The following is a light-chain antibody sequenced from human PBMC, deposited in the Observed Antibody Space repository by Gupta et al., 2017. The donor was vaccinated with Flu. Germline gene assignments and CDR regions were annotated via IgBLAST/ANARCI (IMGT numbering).Light chain of an antibody. Sequence: ELIQPTSVSVSPGQTASITCSGDKLGDKYAFWYQQKAGQSPVLVIYQDTKRPSGIPDRCSGSNSGNKATLSISGTQAMDEADYYCQAWDSATALVFGGGTKLTVL. V-gene: IGLV3-1*01. CDR1: KLGDKY. CDR3: QAWDSATALV. CDR2: QDT. J-gene: IGLJ2*01.